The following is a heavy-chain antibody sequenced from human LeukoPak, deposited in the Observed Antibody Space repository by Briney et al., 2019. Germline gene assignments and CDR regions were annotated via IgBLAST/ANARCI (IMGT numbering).Heavy chain of an antibody. V-gene: IGHV3-23*01. Sequence: GGSLRLSCAASGFTFSSYAMSWVRQAPGKGLEWVSAISGSGGSTYYADSVKGRFTISRDNSKNTLYLQMNGLRAEDTAVYYCAKVLLCFGELPYYFDYGDQGTVVAAS. CDR1: GFTFSSYA. D-gene: IGHD3-10*01. J-gene: IGHJ4*02. CDR3: AKVLLCFGELPYYFDY. CDR2: ISGSGGST.